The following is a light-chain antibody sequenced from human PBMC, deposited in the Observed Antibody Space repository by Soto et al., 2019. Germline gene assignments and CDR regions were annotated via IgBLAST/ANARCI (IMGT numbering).Light chain of an antibody. J-gene: IGKJ5*01. Sequence: ETVLTQSPGTLYFSPGERATLSCRASQSVGNSHVAWYQQRRGLPPRLLIYGASNRATGIPDRFSGSGSGADFTLSISRLEPEDFAVYFCQQYGNSHPGTFGQGTRL. CDR2: GAS. CDR1: QSVGNSH. CDR3: QQYGNSHPGT. V-gene: IGKV3-20*01.